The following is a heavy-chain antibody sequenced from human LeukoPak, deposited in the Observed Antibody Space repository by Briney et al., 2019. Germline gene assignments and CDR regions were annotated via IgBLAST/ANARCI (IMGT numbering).Heavy chain of an antibody. J-gene: IGHJ4*02. CDR1: GFTVSSNY. Sequence: GGSLRLSCAASGFTVSSNYMSWVRQAPGKGLEWVSAISGSGGSTYYADSVKGRFTISRDNSKNTLYLQMNSLRAEDTAVYYCAKAEDITIFGVAPKDYWGQGTLVTVSS. V-gene: IGHV3-23*01. D-gene: IGHD3-3*01. CDR3: AKAEDITIFGVAPKDY. CDR2: ISGSGGST.